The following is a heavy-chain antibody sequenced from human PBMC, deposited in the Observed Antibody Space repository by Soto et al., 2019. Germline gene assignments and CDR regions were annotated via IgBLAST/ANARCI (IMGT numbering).Heavy chain of an antibody. CDR2: IIPILGIA. V-gene: IGHV1-69*08. J-gene: IGHJ4*02. Sequence: QVQLVQSGAEVKKPGSSVKVSCKASGGTFSSYTISWVRQAPGQGLEWMGRIIPILGIANYAQKFQGRVTITAEKSTSTAYMELSSLRSEDTAVYYCAREGAYCSGGSCFIGGQGTLVTVSS. CDR3: AREGAYCSGGSCFI. CDR1: GGTFSSYT. D-gene: IGHD2-15*01.